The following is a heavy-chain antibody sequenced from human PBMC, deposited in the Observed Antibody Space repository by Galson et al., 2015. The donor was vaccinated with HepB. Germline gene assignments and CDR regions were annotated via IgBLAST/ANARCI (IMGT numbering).Heavy chain of an antibody. CDR1: GFNFRRFA. V-gene: IGHV3-23*01. Sequence: SLRLSCAASGFNFRRFAMVWVQQAPGRGLQWVSGISGSGLFKNSADSVTGRFAISRDNSKNTLYLQMNGLGAGDTALYFCARPRDVGSGWTRVEWFFDLWGRGTLVTVSS. CDR3: ARPRDVGSGWTRVEWFFDL. D-gene: IGHD6-19*01. CDR2: ISGSGLFK. J-gene: IGHJ2*01.